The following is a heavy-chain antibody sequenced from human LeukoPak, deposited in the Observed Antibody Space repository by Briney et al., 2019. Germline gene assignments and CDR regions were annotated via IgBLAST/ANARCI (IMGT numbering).Heavy chain of an antibody. J-gene: IGHJ6*02. D-gene: IGHD6-19*01. CDR3: SREQYTSGGSGWFGMDV. V-gene: IGHV4-59*12. Sequence: PSETLSLTCIVSGGSLSTYYWTWTGQPPGKGLEGIGFIHQSGSTEYNPSLKSRVTMSLDTSRNQFSLKMSTVTAADTAVYYCSREQYTSGGSGWFGMDVWGQGTTVTVSS. CDR1: GGSLSTYY. CDR2: IHQSGST.